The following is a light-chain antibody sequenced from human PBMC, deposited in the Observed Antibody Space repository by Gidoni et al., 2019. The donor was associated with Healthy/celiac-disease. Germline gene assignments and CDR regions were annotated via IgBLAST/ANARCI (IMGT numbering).Light chain of an antibody. CDR3: QQYDKLPYT. Sequence: DIQMTQSPSSLSASVGDRVTITCQASQDISNYLNWYQQKPGKAPKLLTYDASNLETGVPSRFSGSGSGKDFTFTISSLQPEDIATYYCQQYDKLPYTFGQGTKLEIK. CDR2: DAS. J-gene: IGKJ2*01. V-gene: IGKV1-33*01. CDR1: QDISNY.